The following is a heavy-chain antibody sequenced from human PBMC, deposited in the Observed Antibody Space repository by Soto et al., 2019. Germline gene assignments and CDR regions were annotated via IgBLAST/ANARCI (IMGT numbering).Heavy chain of an antibody. D-gene: IGHD4-17*01. V-gene: IGHV4-31*03. Sequence: PSETLSLTCTVSGGSISSGGYYWSWIRQHPGKGLEWIGYIYYSGSTYYNPSLKSRVTISVDTSKNQFSLKLSSVTAADTAVYYCARLPTVTTGGTLFYWFDPWGQGTLVTVSS. CDR1: GGSISSGGYY. J-gene: IGHJ5*02. CDR3: ARLPTVTTGGTLFYWFDP. CDR2: IYYSGST.